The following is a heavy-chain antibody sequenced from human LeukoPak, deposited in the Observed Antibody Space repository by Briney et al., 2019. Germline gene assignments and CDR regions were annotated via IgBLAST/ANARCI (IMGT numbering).Heavy chain of an antibody. Sequence: GGSLRLSCAACGFTFSSYSMNWVRQAPGKGLEWVSSISSSSSYIYYADSVKRLFTISRDNAKNSLYLQMNSLRAEDTAVYYCARDSGAAGADYWGQGTLVTVSS. D-gene: IGHD6-13*01. CDR1: GFTFSSYS. J-gene: IGHJ4*02. V-gene: IGHV3-21*01. CDR3: ARDSGAAGADY. CDR2: ISSSSSYI.